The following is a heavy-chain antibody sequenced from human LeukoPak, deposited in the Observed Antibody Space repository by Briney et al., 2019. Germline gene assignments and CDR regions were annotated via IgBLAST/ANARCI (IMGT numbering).Heavy chain of an antibody. J-gene: IGHJ4*02. CDR1: GYSFTNYW. V-gene: IGHV5-51*01. CDR2: IYPDDSDT. Sequence: GESLQISCKGSGYSFTNYWIGWVRQMPGKGLEWMGIIYPDDSDTRYSPSFQGQVTISADKSISTAYLQWSSLKASDTAMYYCARQKGYSYGYNYFDYWGQGTLVTVSS. D-gene: IGHD5-18*01. CDR3: ARQKGYSYGYNYFDY.